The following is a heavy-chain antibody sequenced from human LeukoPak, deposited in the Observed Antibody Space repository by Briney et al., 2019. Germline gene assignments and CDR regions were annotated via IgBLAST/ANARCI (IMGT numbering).Heavy chain of an antibody. V-gene: IGHV3-23*01. Sequence: GGSLRLSCAASGFTFDNYEMSWVRQAPGKGLEWVSSISGFGTTTYIADSARGRFTISSANSKNTLALQMNGLRAEDTAIYFCVKVLGAYSFASFVYWAQGARVTVSS. D-gene: IGHD3-16*01. CDR1: GFTFDNYE. J-gene: IGHJ4*02. CDR2: ISGFGTTT. CDR3: VKVLGAYSFASFVY.